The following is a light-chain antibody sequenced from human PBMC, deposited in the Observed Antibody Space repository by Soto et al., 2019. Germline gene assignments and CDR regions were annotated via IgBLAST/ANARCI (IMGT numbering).Light chain of an antibody. CDR3: QQYNTYWWT. Sequence: DIQMTQSPSTLSAAVGDRVTITCRASQTLSNWLAWYQQKPGKAPKLLIYDASSLQSGVPSRFSGSGSGTEFTLTIKSLQPDDFATYYCQQYNTYWWTFGRGTKVEIK. CDR1: QTLSNW. J-gene: IGKJ1*01. V-gene: IGKV1-5*01. CDR2: DAS.